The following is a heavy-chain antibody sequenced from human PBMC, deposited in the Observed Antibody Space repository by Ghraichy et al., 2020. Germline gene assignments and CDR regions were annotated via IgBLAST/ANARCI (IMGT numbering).Heavy chain of an antibody. CDR1: GFTFSDYN. CDR3: VRDHRRRVGQCTGGVCYNYFNDLDV. Sequence: GESLNISCAASGFTFSDYNMNWVRQAPGKGLEWVAHVTSPYITTYYADSVEGRFTVSRDNARNSLYLQMNGLRVDDTGIYFCVRDHRRRVGQCTGGVCYNYFNDLDVWGQGTTVTVSS. J-gene: IGHJ6*02. CDR2: VTSPYITT. V-gene: IGHV3-69-1*02. D-gene: IGHD2-8*02.